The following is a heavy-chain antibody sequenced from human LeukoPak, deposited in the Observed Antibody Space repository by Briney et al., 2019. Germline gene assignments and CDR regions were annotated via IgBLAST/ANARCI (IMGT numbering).Heavy chain of an antibody. CDR2: ISGSGGST. Sequence: GGSLRLSCAASGFTFSSYAMSWVRQAPGKGLEWVSAISGSGGSTYYADSVKGRFTISRANSKTPPYLQMNSLRAEDTAVYYCAKAFEYSSSSGIDYWGQGTLVTVSS. CDR1: GFTFSSYA. CDR3: AKAFEYSSSSGIDY. J-gene: IGHJ4*02. D-gene: IGHD6-6*01. V-gene: IGHV3-23*01.